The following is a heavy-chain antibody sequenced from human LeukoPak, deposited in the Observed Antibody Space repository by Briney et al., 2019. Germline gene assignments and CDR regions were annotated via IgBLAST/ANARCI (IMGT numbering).Heavy chain of an antibody. Sequence: GGSLRLSCAASGFTFSSYAMSWVRQAPGKGLEWVSGISGSGGNTYYADSVKGRFTISRDNAKNTLYLQMNSLRAEDTAVYYCTRGYCTGGSCYSGSFGDVWGKGTTVTISS. D-gene: IGHD2-15*01. J-gene: IGHJ6*04. CDR2: ISGSGGNT. V-gene: IGHV3-23*01. CDR1: GFTFSSYA. CDR3: TRGYCTGGSCYSGSFGDV.